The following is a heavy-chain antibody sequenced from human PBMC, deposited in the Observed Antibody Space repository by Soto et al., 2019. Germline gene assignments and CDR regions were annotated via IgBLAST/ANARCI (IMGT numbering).Heavy chain of an antibody. J-gene: IGHJ5*02. V-gene: IGHV1-69*12. D-gene: IGHD3-22*01. CDR1: GGTFSSYA. CDR2: IIPIFGTA. Sequence: QVQLVQSGAEVKKPGSSVKVSCKASGGTFSSYAISWVRQAPGQGLEWMGEIIPIFGTANSAQKFQGRVTITADESTSTAYMELSSLRSEDTAVDYCARDRGPSSGYYPYWFDPWGQGTLVTVSS. CDR3: ARDRGPSSGYYPYWFDP.